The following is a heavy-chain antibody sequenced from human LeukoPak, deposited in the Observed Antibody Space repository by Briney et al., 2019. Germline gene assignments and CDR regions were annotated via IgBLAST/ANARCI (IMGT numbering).Heavy chain of an antibody. V-gene: IGHV1-24*01. D-gene: IGHD5-12*01. Sequence: ASVKVSCKVSGYTLTELSMHWVRQAPGKGLEWMGGFDPEDGETIYAQKFQGRVTMTEDTSTDTAYMELSSLRSEDTAVYYCATRETRDGWLGTYYYYYGMDVWGQGTTVTVSS. CDR3: ATRETRDGWLGTYYYYYGMDV. CDR2: FDPEDGET. J-gene: IGHJ6*02. CDR1: GYTLTELS.